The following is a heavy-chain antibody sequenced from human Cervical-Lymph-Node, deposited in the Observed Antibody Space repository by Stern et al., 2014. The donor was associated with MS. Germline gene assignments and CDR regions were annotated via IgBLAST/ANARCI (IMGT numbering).Heavy chain of an antibody. CDR2: ISSSSSYI. CDR3: ARDQGGKYYDSSGYYSDAFDI. CDR1: GFTFSSYS. Sequence: EVQLLESGGGLVKPGGSLRLSCAASGFTFSSYSMNWVRQAPGKGLEWVSSISSSSSYIYYADSVKGRFTISRDNAKNSLYLQMNSLRAEDTAVYYCARDQGGKYYDSSGYYSDAFDIWGQGTMVTVSS. V-gene: IGHV3-21*01. J-gene: IGHJ3*02. D-gene: IGHD3-22*01.